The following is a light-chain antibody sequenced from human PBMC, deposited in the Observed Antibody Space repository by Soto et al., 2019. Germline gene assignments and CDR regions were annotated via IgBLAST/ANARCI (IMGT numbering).Light chain of an antibody. Sequence: EVEMTQSPATLSLSPGERATLSCRASQSVGSLLAWYQQKPGQAPRLLIYGAFSRATGVPDRFTGSGSETDFTLTISSLEPEDFAVYYCQHRMNWPLTFGQGTRLEIK. CDR1: QSVGSL. CDR2: GAF. CDR3: QHRMNWPLT. V-gene: IGKV3-11*01. J-gene: IGKJ5*01.